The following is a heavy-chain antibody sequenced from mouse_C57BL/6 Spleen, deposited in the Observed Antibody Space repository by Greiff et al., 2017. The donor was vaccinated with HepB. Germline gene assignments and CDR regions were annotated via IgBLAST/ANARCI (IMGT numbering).Heavy chain of an antibody. J-gene: IGHJ3*01. CDR1: GFTFSSYA. D-gene: IGHD2-4*01. CDR3: TRGDYYDYDVWFAY. CDR2: ISSGGDYI. Sequence: EVKLVESGEGLVKPGGSLKLSCAASGFTFSSYAMSWVRQTPEKRLEWVAYISSGGDYIYYADTVKGRFTISRDNARNTLYLQMSSLKSEDTAMYYCTRGDYYDYDVWFAYWGQGTLVTVSA. V-gene: IGHV5-9-1*02.